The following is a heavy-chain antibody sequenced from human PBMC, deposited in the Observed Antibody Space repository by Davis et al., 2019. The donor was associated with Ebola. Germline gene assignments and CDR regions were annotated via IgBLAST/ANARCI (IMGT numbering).Heavy chain of an antibody. CDR1: GYTFTSYG. J-gene: IGHJ6*02. Sequence: ASVKVSCKASGYTFTSYGISWVRQAPGQGLEWMGWISAYNGNINYAQKFQGRVTMTTDTSTSIVYMELRSLRSDDTAVYYCASGHCSSTSCYHYYYGMDVWGQGTTVTVSS. CDR3: ASGHCSSTSCYHYYYGMDV. V-gene: IGHV1-18*01. CDR2: ISAYNGNI. D-gene: IGHD2-2*01.